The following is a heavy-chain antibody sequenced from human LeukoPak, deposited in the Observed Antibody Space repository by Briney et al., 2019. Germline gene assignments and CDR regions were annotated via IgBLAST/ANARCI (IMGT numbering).Heavy chain of an antibody. CDR3: ARTRSSTSYPYYYYYGMDV. V-gene: IGHV5-51*01. CDR1: GYSFTSYW. D-gene: IGHD2-2*01. J-gene: IGHJ6*02. Sequence: GESLKISCKGSGYSFTSYWIGWVRQMPGKGLEWMGIIYPGDSDTRYSPPFQGQVTISADKSISTAYLQWSSLKASDTAMYYCARTRSSTSYPYYYYYGMDVWGQGTTVTVSS. CDR2: IYPGDSDT.